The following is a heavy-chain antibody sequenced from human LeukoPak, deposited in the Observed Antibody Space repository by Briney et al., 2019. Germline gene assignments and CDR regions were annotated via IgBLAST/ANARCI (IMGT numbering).Heavy chain of an antibody. V-gene: IGHV1-18*01. J-gene: IGHJ4*02. Sequence: GASVKVSCKASGYTFTSYGISWVRQAPGQGLEWMGWISAYNGNTNYAQKLQGRVTMTTDTSTSTAYMELRSLRSDDTAVYYCARDDSSSWYEVMDYWGQGTLVTVSS. D-gene: IGHD6-13*01. CDR1: GYTFTSYG. CDR3: ARDDSSSWYEVMDY. CDR2: ISAYNGNT.